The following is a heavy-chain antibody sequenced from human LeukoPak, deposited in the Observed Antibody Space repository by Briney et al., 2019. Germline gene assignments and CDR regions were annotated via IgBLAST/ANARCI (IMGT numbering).Heavy chain of an antibody. V-gene: IGHV3-72*01. CDR2: IRKKGDRYTT. CDR3: VRDNWGTDY. CDR1: GFTVSNAW. D-gene: IGHD7-27*01. Sequence: GGSLRLSCAASGFTVSNAWMSWVRQAPGKGLEWVGRIRKKGDRYTTEYVASVKGRFVISRDDSKNSLFLQMNSLRAEDTAMYYCVRDNWGTDYWGQGTLVTVSS. J-gene: IGHJ4*02.